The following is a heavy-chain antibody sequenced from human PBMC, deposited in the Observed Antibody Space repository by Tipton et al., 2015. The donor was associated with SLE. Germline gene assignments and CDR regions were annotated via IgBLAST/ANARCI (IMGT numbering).Heavy chain of an antibody. CDR1: GGPVSSNYW. V-gene: IGHV4-4*02. J-gene: IGHJ6*02. CDR2: IYHRGST. CDR3: ARKGSYYYYGMDV. Sequence: TLSLTCAVSGGPVSSNYWWSWVRQAPGKGLEWIGEIYHRGSTNYNPSLKSRVTMSVDKSKNHFSLKLTSVTAADTAVYYCARKGSYYYYGMDVWGQGASVTVSS.